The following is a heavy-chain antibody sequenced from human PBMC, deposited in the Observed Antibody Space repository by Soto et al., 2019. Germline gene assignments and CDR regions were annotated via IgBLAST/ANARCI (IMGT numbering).Heavy chain of an antibody. CDR1: GGSISSYY. CDR2: IYYSGST. V-gene: IGHV4-59*01. CDR3: ARVRPPRYSSSWSVPRRWFDP. Sequence: QVQLQESGPGLVKPSETLSLTCTVSGGSISSYYWSWIRQPPGKGLEWIGYIYYSGSTNYNPSLKSLVTISVDTSKNQFSLKLSSVTAADTAVYYCARVRPPRYSSSWSVPRRWFDPWGQGTLVTVSS. J-gene: IGHJ5*02. D-gene: IGHD6-13*01.